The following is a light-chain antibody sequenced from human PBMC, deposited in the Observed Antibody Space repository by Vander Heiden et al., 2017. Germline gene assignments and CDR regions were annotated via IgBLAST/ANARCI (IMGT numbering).Light chain of an antibody. CDR3: QAWDSSSVV. CDR1: RLGDNS. J-gene: IGLJ3*02. Sequence: SYKLAQPPSVSVSPGQPARMTSSGYRLGDNSACWHQQKPGQSLVLVIYQDSKRSSGIPERFSGSNSGNTATLTISGTQAMDEADYYCQAWDSSSVVFGGGTKLTVL. V-gene: IGLV3-1*01. CDR2: QDS.